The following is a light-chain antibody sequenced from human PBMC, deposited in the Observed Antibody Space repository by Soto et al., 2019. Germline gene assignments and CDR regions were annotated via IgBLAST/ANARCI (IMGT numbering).Light chain of an antibody. CDR1: QSISNN. Sequence: MTQSPATLSVKQGQRATLSCRASQSISNNLAWYQQKPGQAPRLLIYGASTRATGIPARFSGSGSGTEFTLTISSLRSEDFAVYYCQQYNNWPRTFGQGTKVDIK. CDR2: GAS. V-gene: IGKV3-15*01. J-gene: IGKJ1*01. CDR3: QQYNNWPRT.